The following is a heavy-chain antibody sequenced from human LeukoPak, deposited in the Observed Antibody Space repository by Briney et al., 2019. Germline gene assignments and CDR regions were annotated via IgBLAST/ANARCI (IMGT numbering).Heavy chain of an antibody. J-gene: IGHJ4*02. CDR2: ITGGGST. V-gene: IGHV3-23*01. Sequence: GGSLRLSCAASGFTFSSLGMQWVRQAPGKGLEWVSHITGGGSTDYADSVKGRFTISRDNSKNTLYLQMNILRAEDTAVYYCASRDVCSGGTCYGIAYRGQGTLVTVSS. CDR3: ASRDVCSGGTCYGIAY. CDR1: GFTFSSLG. D-gene: IGHD2-15*01.